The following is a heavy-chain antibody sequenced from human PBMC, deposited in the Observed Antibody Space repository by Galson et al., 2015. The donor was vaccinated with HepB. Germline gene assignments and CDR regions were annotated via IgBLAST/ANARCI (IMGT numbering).Heavy chain of an antibody. CDR3: ARGPPYCSSTSCYDGPSGFDI. CDR1: GYTFTSYG. J-gene: IGHJ3*02. D-gene: IGHD2-2*01. V-gene: IGHV1-18*01. CDR2: ISAYNGNT. Sequence: SVKVSCKASGYTFTSYGISWVRQAPGQGLEWMGWISAYNGNTNYAQKLQGRVTMTTDTSTSTAYMELRSLRSDGTAVYYCARGPPYCSSTSCYDGPSGFDIWGQGTMVTVSS.